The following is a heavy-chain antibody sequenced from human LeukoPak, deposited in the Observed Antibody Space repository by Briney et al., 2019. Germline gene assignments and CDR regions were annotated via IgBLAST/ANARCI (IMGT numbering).Heavy chain of an antibody. D-gene: IGHD2-2*02. V-gene: IGHV4-34*01. CDR2: INHSGST. CDR1: GGSFSGYY. Sequence: SETLSLTCAVYGGSFSGYYWSWIRQPPGKGLEWIGEINHSGSTNYNPSLKSRVTISVDTSKNQFSLKLSSVTAADTAVYYCARPGAAIGKGYFQHWGQGTLVTVSS. CDR3: ARPGAAIGKGYFQH. J-gene: IGHJ1*01.